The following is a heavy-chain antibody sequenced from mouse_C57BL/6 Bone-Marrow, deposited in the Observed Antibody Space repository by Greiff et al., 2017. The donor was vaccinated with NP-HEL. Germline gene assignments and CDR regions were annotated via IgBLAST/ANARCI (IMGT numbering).Heavy chain of an antibody. V-gene: IGHV1-19*01. CDR3: ARRGGYYGADY. J-gene: IGHJ4*01. CDR1: GYTFTDYY. CDR2: INPYNGGT. Sequence: EVKLQQSGPVLVKPGASVKMSCKASGYTFTDYYMNWVKQSHGKSLEWIGVINPYNGGTSYNQKFKGKATLTVDKSSSTAYMELNSLTSEDSAVYYCARRGGYYGADYWGQGTSVTVSS. D-gene: IGHD2-3*01.